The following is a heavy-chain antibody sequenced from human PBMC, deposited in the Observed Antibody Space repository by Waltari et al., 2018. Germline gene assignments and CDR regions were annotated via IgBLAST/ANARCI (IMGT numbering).Heavy chain of an antibody. CDR1: GFTFSSYG. D-gene: IGHD3-22*01. Sequence: QVQLVESGGGVVQPGRSLRLSCAASGFTFSSYGMHWVRQAPGKGLEWVAVISYDGSNKYYADPVKGRFTISRDNSKNTLYLQMNSLRAEDTAVYYCAKAPGSGYYDEEYFDYWGQGTLVTVSS. CDR3: AKAPGSGYYDEEYFDY. V-gene: IGHV3-30*18. CDR2: ISYDGSNK. J-gene: IGHJ4*02.